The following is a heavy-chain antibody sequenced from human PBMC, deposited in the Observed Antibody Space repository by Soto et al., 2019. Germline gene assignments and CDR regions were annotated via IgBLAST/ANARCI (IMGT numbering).Heavy chain of an antibody. CDR1: GGSFSTYA. D-gene: IGHD3-9*01. J-gene: IGHJ2*01. CDR3: AIDRTPEGCAWYFDL. CDR2: IIPMFGTS. V-gene: IGHV1-69*06. Sequence: QVQVEQSGAEVKKPGSSVKVSCKVSGGSFSTYALTWVRQAPGQGLEWMGGIIPMFGTSNYAQKFQGRVTITADKATATTYMEISSLRFDDTAVYFCAIDRTPEGCAWYFDLWGRGTLVTVSS.